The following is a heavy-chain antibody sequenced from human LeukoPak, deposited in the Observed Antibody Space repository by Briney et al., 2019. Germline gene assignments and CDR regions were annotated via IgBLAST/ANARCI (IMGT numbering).Heavy chain of an antibody. J-gene: IGHJ4*02. V-gene: IGHV3-30*18. D-gene: IGHD3-16*02. CDR2: ISYHGNNK. Sequence: GGSLRLSCAASGFTFSDFGMYWVRQAPGKGLEWVTVISYHGNNKYYTDSVKGRFTISRDNSKNTLYLQMNSLRGEDAAIYYWAKDSLYRHVAAEGYCDFWGQGTLVSVSS. CDR3: AKDSLYRHVAAEGYCDF. CDR1: GFTFSDFG.